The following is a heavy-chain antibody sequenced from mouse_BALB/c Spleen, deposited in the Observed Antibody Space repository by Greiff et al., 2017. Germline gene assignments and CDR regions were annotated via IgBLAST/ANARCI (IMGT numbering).Heavy chain of an antibody. D-gene: IGHD2-10*02. J-gene: IGHJ4*01. CDR1: GFTFSSYA. Sequence: EVKLMESGGGLVKPGGSLKLSCAASGFTFSSYAMSWVRQTPEKRLEWVASISSGGSTYYPDSVKGRFTISRDNARNILYLQMSSLRSEDTAMYYCAREGGYGYYAMDYWGQGTSVTVSS. V-gene: IGHV5-6-5*01. CDR3: AREGGYGYYAMDY. CDR2: ISSGGST.